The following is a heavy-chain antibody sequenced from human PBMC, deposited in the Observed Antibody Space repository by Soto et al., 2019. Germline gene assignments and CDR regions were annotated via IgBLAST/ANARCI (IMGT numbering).Heavy chain of an antibody. Sequence: ASVKVSCKASGYTFTGYYMHWVRQAPGQGLEWMGWINPNSGGTNYAQKFQGRVTMTRDTSISTAYMELSRLRSDDTAVYYCATSYDSSGYYSVDYWGQGTLVTSPQ. D-gene: IGHD3-22*01. J-gene: IGHJ4*02. CDR1: GYTFTGYY. CDR3: ATSYDSSGYYSVDY. CDR2: INPNSGGT. V-gene: IGHV1-2*02.